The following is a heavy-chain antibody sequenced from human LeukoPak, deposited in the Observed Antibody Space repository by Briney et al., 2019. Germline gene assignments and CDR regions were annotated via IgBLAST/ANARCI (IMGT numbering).Heavy chain of an antibody. Sequence: SETLSLTCAVSGYSISSGYYWGWIRQPPGKGLEWIGGIYHSGSTYYNPSLKSRVTISVDTSKNQFSLKLSSVTAADTAVYYCARQAGYFDWLDYWGQGTLVTVSS. CDR1: GYSISSGYY. J-gene: IGHJ4*02. V-gene: IGHV4-38-2*01. D-gene: IGHD3-9*01. CDR2: IYHSGST. CDR3: ARQAGYFDWLDY.